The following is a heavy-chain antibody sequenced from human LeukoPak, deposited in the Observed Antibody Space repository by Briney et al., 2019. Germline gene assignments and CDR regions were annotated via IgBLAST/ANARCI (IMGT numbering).Heavy chain of an antibody. D-gene: IGHD5-24*01. CDR1: GFPFRSCS. Sequence: GGSLRLSYVDSGFPFRSCSMTWVRQAPGKGLEWLANIKQDGSKKSYVDSVKGRFTISRDNAKNSLYLQMNSLRAEDTAIYYCTRVGYIDEGIDYWGQGTLVTVSS. CDR2: IKQDGSKK. CDR3: TRVGYIDEGIDY. J-gene: IGHJ4*02. V-gene: IGHV3-7*04.